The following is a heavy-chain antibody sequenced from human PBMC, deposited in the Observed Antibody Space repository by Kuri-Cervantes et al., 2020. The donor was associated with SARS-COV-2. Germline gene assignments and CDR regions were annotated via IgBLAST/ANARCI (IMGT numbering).Heavy chain of an antibody. D-gene: IGHD2-2*02. CDR3: ARDTYCSSTSCYRGGMDV. J-gene: IGHJ6*02. CDR2: INAGNGNT. CDR1: GYNFTSYA. V-gene: IGHV1-3*01. Sequence: ASVKVSCKASGYNFTSYAMHWVRQAPGQRLEWMGWINAGNGNTKYSQKFQGRVTITRDTSASTAYMELSSLRSEDTAVYYCARDTYCSSTSCYRGGMDVWGQGTTVTVSS.